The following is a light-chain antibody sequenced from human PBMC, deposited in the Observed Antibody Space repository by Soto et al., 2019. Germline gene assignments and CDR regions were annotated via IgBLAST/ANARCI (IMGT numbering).Light chain of an antibody. CDR1: QSVTGSY. CDR2: GAS. CDR3: QQYGSSPPVT. V-gene: IGKV3-20*01. J-gene: IGKJ3*01. Sequence: EIVLKQSPGTLSLSPGERATLSCMASQSVTGSYLAWYQQKPGQAPRLLIYGASSRASGIPDRFSGSGSGTDFTLTISRLEPEDCAVYYCQQYGSSPPVTFGPGSKVDIK.